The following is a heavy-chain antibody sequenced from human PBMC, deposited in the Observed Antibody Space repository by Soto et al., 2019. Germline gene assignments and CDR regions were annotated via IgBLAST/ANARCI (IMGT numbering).Heavy chain of an antibody. CDR1: GYTFTSYY. V-gene: IGHV1-46*01. CDR2: INPSGGST. D-gene: IGHD3-16*01. CDR3: ARDYDFMITFGGAEYYYGMDV. J-gene: IGHJ6*02. Sequence: ASVKVSCKASGYTFTSYYMHWVRQAPGQGLEWMEIINPSGGSTSYAQKFQGRVTMTRDTSTSTVYMELSSLRSEDTAVYYCARDYDFMITFGGAEYYYGMDVWGQGTTVTVSS.